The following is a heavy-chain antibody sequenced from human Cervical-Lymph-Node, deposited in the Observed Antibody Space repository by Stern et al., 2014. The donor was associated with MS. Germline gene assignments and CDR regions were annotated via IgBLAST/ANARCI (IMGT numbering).Heavy chain of an antibody. D-gene: IGHD3-22*01. CDR2: IIPIFGTA. J-gene: IGHJ3*02. CDR1: GGTFSSYA. CDR3: ASSAYYYDSSGYSLDAFDI. V-gene: IGHV1-69*01. Sequence: QVQLMQSGAEVKKPGSSVKVSCKASGGTFSSYAISWVRQAPGQGLEWMGGIIPIFGTANYAQKFQGRVTITADESTSTAYMELSSLRSEDTAVYYCASSAYYYDSSGYSLDAFDIWGQGTMVTVSS.